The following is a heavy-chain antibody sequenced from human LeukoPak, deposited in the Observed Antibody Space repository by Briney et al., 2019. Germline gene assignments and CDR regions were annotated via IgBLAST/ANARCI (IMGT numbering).Heavy chain of an antibody. CDR1: GGSISSYY. Sequence: SETLSLTCTVSGGSISSYYWSRIRQPPGKGLEWIGYIYYSGSTNYNPSLKSRVTISVDTSKNQFSLKLSSVTAADTAVYYCARDADHCGGDCYSIIDWGQGTLVTVSS. V-gene: IGHV4-59*01. D-gene: IGHD2-21*01. CDR3: ARDADHCGGDCYSIID. CDR2: IYYSGST. J-gene: IGHJ4*02.